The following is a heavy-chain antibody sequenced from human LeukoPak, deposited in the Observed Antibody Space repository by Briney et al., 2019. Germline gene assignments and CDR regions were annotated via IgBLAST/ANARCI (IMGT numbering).Heavy chain of an antibody. CDR1: GSTFSSYW. CDR3: ARDLIHYDSSGYSATGGY. CDR2: IKQDGSEK. V-gene: IGHV3-7*01. Sequence: GGSLRLSCAASGSTFSSYWMSWVRQAPGKGLEWVANIKQDGSEKYYVDSVKGRFTISRDNAKNSLYLQMNSLRAEDTAVYYCARDLIHYDSSGYSATGGYWGQGTLVTVSS. J-gene: IGHJ4*02. D-gene: IGHD3-22*01.